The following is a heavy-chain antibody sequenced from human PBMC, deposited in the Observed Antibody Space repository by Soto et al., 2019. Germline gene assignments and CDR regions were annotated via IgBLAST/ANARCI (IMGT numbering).Heavy chain of an antibody. Sequence: EFQVSQSGGNLAQPGGSLRLSCAASGFIFSTTDMSWVRQAPGKGLEWVSTIEGSGATTYYADSVKGRFTISRDNSKNTVYLHMDSLTADDTAVYYCAKNSGWFNTWAREPWSPSPQ. CDR2: IEGSGATT. V-gene: IGHV3-23*01. CDR1: GFIFSTTD. J-gene: IGHJ5*02. D-gene: IGHD3-10*01. CDR3: AKNSGWFNT.